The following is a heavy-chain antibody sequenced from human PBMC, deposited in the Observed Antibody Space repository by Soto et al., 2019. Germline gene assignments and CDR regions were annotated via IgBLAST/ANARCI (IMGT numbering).Heavy chain of an antibody. D-gene: IGHD6-19*01. CDR2: IYYSGST. Sequence: SETLSLTCTVSGGSISSYYWSWIRQPPGKGLELIGYIYYSGSTNYNPSLKSRVTISVDTSKNQFSLKLSSVTAADTAVYYCAREVAVAGTWSLSNNWFDPWGQGTLVTVSS. J-gene: IGHJ5*02. CDR3: AREVAVAGTWSLSNNWFDP. CDR1: GGSISSYY. V-gene: IGHV4-59*01.